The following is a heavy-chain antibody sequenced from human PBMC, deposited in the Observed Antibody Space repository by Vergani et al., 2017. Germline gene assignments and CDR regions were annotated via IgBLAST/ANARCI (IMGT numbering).Heavy chain of an antibody. Sequence: EVQLVESGGGLVQPGGSLRLSCAASGFTFSSYWMHWVRQAPGKGLVWVSRINSDGSSTSYADSVKGRFTISRDNSKNTLYLQMNSLRAEDTAVYYCAKVGVDYGDYGAYYYYYGMDVWGQGTTVTVSS. CDR2: INSDGSST. J-gene: IGHJ6*02. CDR3: AKVGVDYGDYGAYYYYYGMDV. D-gene: IGHD4-17*01. CDR1: GFTFSSYW. V-gene: IGHV3-74*01.